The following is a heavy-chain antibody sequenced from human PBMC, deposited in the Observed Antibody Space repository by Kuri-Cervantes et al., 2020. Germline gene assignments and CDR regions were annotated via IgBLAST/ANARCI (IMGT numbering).Heavy chain of an antibody. J-gene: IGHJ4*02. CDR3: AHSGYSSSWYEIPFDY. CDR1: GFSLSTSGVG. Sequence: SGPTLVKPTQTLTLTCTFSGFSLSTSGVGVGWIRQPPGKALEWLALIYWNDDKRYSPSLKSRLTITKDTSKNQAVLTMTNMDPVDTATYYCAHSGYSSSWYEIPFDYWGQGTLVTVSS. V-gene: IGHV2-5*01. D-gene: IGHD6-13*01. CDR2: IYWNDDK.